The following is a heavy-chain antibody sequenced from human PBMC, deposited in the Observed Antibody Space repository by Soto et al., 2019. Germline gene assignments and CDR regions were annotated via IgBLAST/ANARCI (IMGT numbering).Heavy chain of an antibody. D-gene: IGHD3-10*01. CDR3: AKQRADYGSGADTFYFDS. J-gene: IGHJ4*02. V-gene: IGHV3-23*01. CDR2: LSGSGGTT. CDR1: GVTFSNYA. Sequence: EVQLLESGGGLVQPGGSLRLSCTVSGVTFSNYAMNWVRQAPEKGLEWVSSLSGSGGTTYYADSVKGRFIISRDNSKNTLYLLMNSLRAEDTALYYCAKQRADYGSGADTFYFDSWGQGALVTVSS.